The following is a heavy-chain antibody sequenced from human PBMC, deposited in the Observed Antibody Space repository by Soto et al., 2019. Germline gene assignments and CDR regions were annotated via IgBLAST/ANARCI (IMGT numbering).Heavy chain of an antibody. D-gene: IGHD2-15*01. CDR1: GYTFTGYY. CDR3: ARDLLGYCSGGSCYSYYYYGMDV. Sequence: QVQLVQSGAEVKKPGASVKVSCKASGYTFTGYYMHWVRQAPGQGLEWMGWINPNSGGTNYAQKFQGRVTMTRGTSISTAYMELSRLRSDDTAVYYCARDLLGYCSGGSCYSYYYYGMDVWGQGTTVTVSS. J-gene: IGHJ6*02. V-gene: IGHV1-2*02. CDR2: INPNSGGT.